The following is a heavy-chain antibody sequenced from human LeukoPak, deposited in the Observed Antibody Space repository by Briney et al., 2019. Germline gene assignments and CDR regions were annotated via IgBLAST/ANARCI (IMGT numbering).Heavy chain of an antibody. CDR1: GGSIGSGSYY. D-gene: IGHD6-13*01. CDR2: VYTSGST. J-gene: IGHJ6*03. Sequence: SETLSLTCTVSGGSIGSGSYYWSWIRQPAGKGLEWIGRVYTSGSTNYNPSLKSRVTISVDTSKNQFSLKLSSVTAADTAVYYCARTAGTENRYYYYYYMDVWGKGTTVTVSS. V-gene: IGHV4-61*02. CDR3: ARTAGTENRYYYYYYMDV.